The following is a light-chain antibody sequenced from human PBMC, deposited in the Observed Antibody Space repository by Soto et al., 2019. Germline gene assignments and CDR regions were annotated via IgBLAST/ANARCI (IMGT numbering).Light chain of an antibody. CDR1: QSARSN. Sequence: EIVLTQSPVTLSLSPGERVTLSCRASQSARSNLNWFQQKPGQSPRLLIYGTSTRATGIPGRFSGSGAGTDFTLTITRLEAEDFAVYYWHHYDAGIWTFGQGTKVEI. J-gene: IGKJ1*01. CDR2: GTS. CDR3: HHYDAGIWT. V-gene: IGKV3-20*01.